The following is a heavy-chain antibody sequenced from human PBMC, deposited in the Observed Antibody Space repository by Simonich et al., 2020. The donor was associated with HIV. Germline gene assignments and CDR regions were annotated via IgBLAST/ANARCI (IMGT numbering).Heavy chain of an antibody. CDR3: ARSPYYYDISGDLDY. D-gene: IGHD3-22*01. CDR1: GGSLSGHY. J-gene: IGHJ4*02. V-gene: IGHV4-34*01. Sequence: QVQLQQWGAGLLKPSETLSLTCVVYGGSLSGHYWSWVRQPPGKGLEWIGEINHSENTNYNPSLKPRVTISLDTSKNQFSLKLSSVTAADTAVYYCARSPYYYDISGDLDYWGQGTLVTVSS. CDR2: INHSENT.